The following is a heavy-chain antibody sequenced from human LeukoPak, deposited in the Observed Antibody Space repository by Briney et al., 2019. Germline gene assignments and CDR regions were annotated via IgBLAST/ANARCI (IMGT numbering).Heavy chain of an antibody. CDR3: ARDWTDSSGHVLID. J-gene: IGHJ4*02. CDR2: ISYHSINR. CDR1: GFNFGGFA. Sequence: GGSLRLSCAASGFNFGGFAMHWVRQAPGKGLEWVAVISYHSINRYYADSVKGRFTIFRDNSKNTLYVQMNSLSVEDTAVYYCARDWTDSSGHVLIDWGQGTLVTVSS. V-gene: IGHV3-30-3*01. D-gene: IGHD3-22*01.